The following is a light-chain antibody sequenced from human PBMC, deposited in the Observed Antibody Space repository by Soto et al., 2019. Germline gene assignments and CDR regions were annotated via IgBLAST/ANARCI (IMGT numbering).Light chain of an antibody. J-gene: IGKJ4*01. CDR2: SAT. CDR1: QDIGDC. CDR3: QQGHTFPLT. V-gene: IGKV1-12*01. Sequence: DIQMTQSPSSVPASVGDRVTITCRASQDIGDCLAWHQQKPGKDPELLIYSATTLHIGVPSSFSGSGSGTDFTLTINCLQPEDFATYYCQQGHTFPLTIGGGTKVQIK.